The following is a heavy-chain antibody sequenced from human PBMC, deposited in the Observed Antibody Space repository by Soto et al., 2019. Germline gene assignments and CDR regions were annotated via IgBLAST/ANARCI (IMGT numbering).Heavy chain of an antibody. CDR3: ARLFWGITGTPGRRVGWFDP. J-gene: IGHJ5*02. CDR1: GFTFKTYG. V-gene: IGHV3-30*03. D-gene: IGHD1-20*01. CDR2: LSYDGVNK. Sequence: QVQLMESGGGVVQPGRSLRLSCAASGFTFKTYGMHWVRQVPGKGLQWVAALSYDGVNKFYVDSVKGRFTVSRDNSKNTVSLEMSSLRADDSAVYYCARLFWGITGTPGRRVGWFDPWGQGTLVTVSS.